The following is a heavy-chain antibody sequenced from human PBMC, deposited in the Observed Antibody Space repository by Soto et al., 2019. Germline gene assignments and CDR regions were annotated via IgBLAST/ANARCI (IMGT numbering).Heavy chain of an antibody. Sequence: GGSLRLSCAASGFTFSNAWMNWVRQAPGKGLEWVGRIKSKTDGGTTDYAAPVKGRFTISRDDSKNTLYLQMNSLKTEDTAVYYCTTDLIVVVVAATLGFDYWGQGTLVTVSS. CDR1: GFTFSNAW. V-gene: IGHV3-15*07. D-gene: IGHD2-15*01. CDR2: IKSKTDGGTT. CDR3: TTDLIVVVVAATLGFDY. J-gene: IGHJ4*02.